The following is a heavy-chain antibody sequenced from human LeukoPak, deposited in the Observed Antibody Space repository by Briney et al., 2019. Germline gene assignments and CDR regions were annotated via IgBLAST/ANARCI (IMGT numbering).Heavy chain of an antibody. CDR2: INHSGST. D-gene: IGHD4-17*01. V-gene: IGHV4-34*01. Sequence: SETLSLTCAVYGGSFSGYYWSWIRQPPGKGLEWIGEINHSGSTNYNPSHKSRVTISVDTSKNQFSLKLSSVTAADTAVYYCARGAGTTVTFYYYYYMDVWGKGTTVTVSS. CDR3: ARGAGTTVTFYYYYYMDV. CDR1: GGSFSGYY. J-gene: IGHJ6*03.